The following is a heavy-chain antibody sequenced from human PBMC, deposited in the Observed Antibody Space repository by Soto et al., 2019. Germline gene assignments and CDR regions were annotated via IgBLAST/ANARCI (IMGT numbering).Heavy chain of an antibody. D-gene: IGHD2-21*01. CDR1: GFSLTSPGMC. J-gene: IGHJ3*01. V-gene: IGHV2-70*13. Sequence: SGPTLGKPTETLTLTGTVYGFSLTSPGMCVSWIRQPPGKALECLALIERDDYDKYYSTSLKTRRTISKDTRKNQVVLTMANMDPADPGTYYCARFILGAQSIDGKDVPSQG. CDR2: IERDDYDK. CDR3: ARFILGAQSIDGKDV.